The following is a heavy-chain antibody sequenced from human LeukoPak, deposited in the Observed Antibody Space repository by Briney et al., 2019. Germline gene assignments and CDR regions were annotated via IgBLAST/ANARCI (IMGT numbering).Heavy chain of an antibody. J-gene: IGHJ2*01. V-gene: IGHV4-39*01. CDR2: IYYSGNT. Sequence: SETLSLTCTVSGVSISSSNSYWGWIRQPPGKGLEWIGSIYYSGNTYYNASLKSQVSISIDTSKNQFSLRLTSVTAADTAVYYCARPKAPTYYYGSGTLRYFDLWGRGTLVTVSS. CDR3: ARPKAPTYYYGSGTLRYFDL. D-gene: IGHD3-10*01. CDR1: GVSISSSNSY.